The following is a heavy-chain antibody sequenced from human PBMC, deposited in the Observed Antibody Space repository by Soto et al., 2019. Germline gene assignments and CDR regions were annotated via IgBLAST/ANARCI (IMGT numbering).Heavy chain of an antibody. D-gene: IGHD3-3*01. CDR3: AAAVNYDFWSGLYYYYYMDV. Sequence: GASVKVSCKASGFTFTSSAMQWVRQARGQRLEWIGWIVVGSGNTNYAQKFQERVTITRDMSTSTAYMELSSLRSEDTAVYYCAAAVNYDFWSGLYYYYYMDVWGKGTTVTV. CDR2: IVVGSGNT. V-gene: IGHV1-58*02. J-gene: IGHJ6*03. CDR1: GFTFTSSA.